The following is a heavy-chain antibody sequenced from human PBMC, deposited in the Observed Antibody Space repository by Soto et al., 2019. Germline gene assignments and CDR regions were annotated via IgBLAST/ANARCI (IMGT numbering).Heavy chain of an antibody. CDR2: INPRGGST. CDR3: ARDPGSVNWFDP. J-gene: IGHJ5*02. D-gene: IGHD3-10*01. Sequence: QVQLVQSGAEVKKPGASVKVSCKASGYTFTSYYMHWVRQAPGQGLEWMGIINPRGGSTSYAQKFQGRVTMTRDTSTSTVYMELSSLRSEDTAVYYCARDPGSVNWFDPWGQGTLVTVSS. CDR1: GYTFTSYY. V-gene: IGHV1-46*01.